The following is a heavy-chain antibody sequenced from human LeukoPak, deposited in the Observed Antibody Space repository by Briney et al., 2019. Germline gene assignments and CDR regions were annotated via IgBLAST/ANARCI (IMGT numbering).Heavy chain of an antibody. CDR3: ARLDSSGYYASVDNDAFDF. D-gene: IGHD6-19*01. CDR1: GYTFTSYW. Sequence: GESLKISCEGSGYTFTSYWIAWVRQMPGKGLEWMGIIYPGDSDTRYSPSFQGQVTISADRSISTAYLQWSSLKASDTAKYYCARLDSSGYYASVDNDAFDFWGQGTMVTVSS. CDR2: IYPGDSDT. J-gene: IGHJ3*01. V-gene: IGHV5-51*01.